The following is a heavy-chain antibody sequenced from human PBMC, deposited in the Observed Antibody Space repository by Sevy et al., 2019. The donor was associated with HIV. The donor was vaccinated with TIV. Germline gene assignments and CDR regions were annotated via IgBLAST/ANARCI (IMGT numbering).Heavy chain of an antibody. Sequence: ASVKVSCKTSGYSFTGYYMNWVRQAPGQGLAGMGWINPNSGGTNYAQKLQGRVTMTRDTSTSTAYMEMSRLRSDDTAVYYWARPAWYCTCTGCYPTWWYFDLWGRGTLVTVSS. D-gene: IGHD2-2*01. V-gene: IGHV1-2*02. CDR3: ARPAWYCTCTGCYPTWWYFDL. CDR2: INPNSGGT. J-gene: IGHJ2*01. CDR1: GYSFTGYY.